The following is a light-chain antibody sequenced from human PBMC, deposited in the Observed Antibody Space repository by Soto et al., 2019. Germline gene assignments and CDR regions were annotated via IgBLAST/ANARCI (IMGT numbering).Light chain of an antibody. CDR2: EFS. CDR1: SSDVGAYNY. J-gene: IGLJ1*01. V-gene: IGLV2-14*01. Sequence: QSVLAQPAPVSGSPGQSVAISCTGTSSDVGAYNYISWYQQHPGKAPKLLLSEFSNRPSGVSDRFSGSKSGNTASLTISGLQAEDEADYYCSSLTTSFTYVFGTGTKVTVL. CDR3: SSLTTSFTYV.